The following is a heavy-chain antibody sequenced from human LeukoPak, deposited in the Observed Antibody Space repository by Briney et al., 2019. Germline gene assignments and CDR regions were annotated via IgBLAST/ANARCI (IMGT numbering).Heavy chain of an antibody. Sequence: ASVKVSCKASGYTFTSYGISWVRQAPGQGLEWMGWISAYNGNTNYAQKLQGRVTMTPDTSTSTAYMELRSLRSEDTAVYYCARTLYDSSGYYYGYEGFWGQGTLVTVSS. CDR1: GYTFTSYG. J-gene: IGHJ4*02. D-gene: IGHD3-22*01. V-gene: IGHV1-18*01. CDR3: ARTLYDSSGYYYGYEGF. CDR2: ISAYNGNT.